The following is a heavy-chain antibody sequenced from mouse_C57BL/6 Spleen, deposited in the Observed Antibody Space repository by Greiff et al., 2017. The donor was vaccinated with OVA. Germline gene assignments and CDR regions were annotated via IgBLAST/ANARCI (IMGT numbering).Heavy chain of an antibody. J-gene: IGHJ4*01. V-gene: IGHV1-59*01. CDR1: GYTFTSYW. Sequence: QVQLKQSGAELVRPGTSVKLSCKASGYTFTSYWMHWVKQRPGQGLEWIGVIDPSDSYTNYNQKFKGKATLTVDTSSSTAYMQLSSLTSEDSAVYYCASAFYAMDYWGQGTSVTVSS. CDR2: IDPSDSYT. CDR3: ASAFYAMDY.